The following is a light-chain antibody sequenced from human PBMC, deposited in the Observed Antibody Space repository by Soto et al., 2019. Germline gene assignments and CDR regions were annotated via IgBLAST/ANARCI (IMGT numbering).Light chain of an antibody. Sequence: QSALTQPASVSGSPGQSITISCTGTSSDIGNYDFVSWYQQVPGTAPKAMIYEVSGRPSGVSNRFSGSKSGNTASLTISGLQAEDEAYYYCSSYTTSTSFILFGGGTQLTVL. J-gene: IGLJ2*01. CDR3: SSYTTSTSFIL. CDR1: SSDIGNYDF. CDR2: EVS. V-gene: IGLV2-14*01.